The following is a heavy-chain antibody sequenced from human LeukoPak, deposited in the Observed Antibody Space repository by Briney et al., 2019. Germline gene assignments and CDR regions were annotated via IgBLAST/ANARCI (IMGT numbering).Heavy chain of an antibody. CDR2: IYYSGST. CDR3: ATMPAYSGYELDY. Sequence: SETLSPTCTVSGGSVSSGSYYWSWIRQPPGKGLEWIAYIYYSGSTNYNPSLKSRVTISVDTSKNQFSLKLTSVTAADTAVYYCATMPAYSGYELDYWGQGTLVTVSS. CDR1: GGSVSSGSYY. J-gene: IGHJ4*02. D-gene: IGHD5-12*01. V-gene: IGHV4-61*01.